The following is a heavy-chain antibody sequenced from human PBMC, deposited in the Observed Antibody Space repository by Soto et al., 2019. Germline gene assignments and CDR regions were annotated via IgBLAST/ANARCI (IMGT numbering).Heavy chain of an antibody. J-gene: IGHJ4*02. Sequence: QVQLVQSGAEVKKPGASVKVSCKASGYTFTSYGISWVRQAPGQGLEWMGWISAYNGNTNYAQKLQGRVTMTTDTSTSTDYMELRSLRSDDTAVYYCARGQRDIVVVPAAMPMDYWGQGTLVTVSS. CDR3: ARGQRDIVVVPAAMPMDY. D-gene: IGHD2-2*01. V-gene: IGHV1-18*01. CDR1: GYTFTSYG. CDR2: ISAYNGNT.